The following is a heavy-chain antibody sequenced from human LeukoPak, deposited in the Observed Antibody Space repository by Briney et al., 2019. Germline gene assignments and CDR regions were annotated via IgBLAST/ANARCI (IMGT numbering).Heavy chain of an antibody. CDR3: ARGRERYFDWWGHFDY. CDR2: ISYDGSNK. CDR1: GFTFSSYA. V-gene: IGHV3-30-3*01. Sequence: PGESLRLSCAASGFTFSSYAMHWVRQAPGKGLEWVAVISYDGSNKYYADSVKGRFTISRDNSKNTLYLQMNSLRAEDTAVYYCARGRERYFDWWGHFDYWGQGTLVTVSS. J-gene: IGHJ4*02. D-gene: IGHD3-9*01.